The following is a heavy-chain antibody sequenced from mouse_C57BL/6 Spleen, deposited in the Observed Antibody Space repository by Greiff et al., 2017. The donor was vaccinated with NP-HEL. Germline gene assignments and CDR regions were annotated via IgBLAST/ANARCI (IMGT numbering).Heavy chain of an antibody. Sequence: QVQLKQPGAELVKPGASVKMSCKASGYTFTSYWITWVKQRPGQGLEWIGDIYPGSGSTNYNEKFKSKATLTVDTSSSTAYMQLSSLTSEDSAVYYCARRTYDGYYDAMDYWGQGTSVTVSS. CDR3: ARRTYDGYYDAMDY. CDR2: IYPGSGST. D-gene: IGHD2-3*01. V-gene: IGHV1-55*01. CDR1: GYTFTSYW. J-gene: IGHJ4*01.